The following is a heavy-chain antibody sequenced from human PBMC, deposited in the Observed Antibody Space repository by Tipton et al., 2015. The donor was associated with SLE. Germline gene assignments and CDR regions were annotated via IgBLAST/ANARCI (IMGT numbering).Heavy chain of an antibody. CDR2: IYTNENT. CDR1: GGSISSYY. Sequence: TLSLTCTVSGGSISSYYWSWIRQPAGGGLEWIGRIYTNENTNYNPSLKSRVTISVDTSKNQFSLKLSSVTAADTAIYYCARQILDGSVADWFDPWGQGTLVTVSS. D-gene: IGHD3-10*01. CDR3: ARQILDGSVADWFDP. J-gene: IGHJ5*02. V-gene: IGHV4-4*07.